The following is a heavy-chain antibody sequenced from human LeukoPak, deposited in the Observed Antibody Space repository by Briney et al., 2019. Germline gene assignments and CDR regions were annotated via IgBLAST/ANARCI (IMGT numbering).Heavy chain of an antibody. D-gene: IGHD2-2*01. J-gene: IGHJ5*02. CDR2: INHSGST. CDR1: GGSFSGYY. V-gene: IGHV4-34*01. Sequence: SETLSLTCAVYGGSFSGYYWSWIRQPPGKGLEWIGEINHSGSTNYNPSLKSRVTISVDTSKNQFSLKLSSVTAADTAVYYCARRTYARWFDPWGQGTLVSVSS. CDR3: ARRTYARWFDP.